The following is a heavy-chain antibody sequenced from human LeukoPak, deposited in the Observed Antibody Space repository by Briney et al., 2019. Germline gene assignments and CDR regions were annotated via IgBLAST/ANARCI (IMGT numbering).Heavy chain of an antibody. J-gene: IGHJ6*02. CDR1: GYTFTSYA. V-gene: IGHV7-4-1*02. CDR2: INTNTGNP. CDR3: ARSLLGYYYYGMDV. Sequence: ASVKVSCKTSGYTFTSYAMNWVRQAPGQGLEWMGWINTNTGNPTYAQGFTGRFVFSLDTSVSTAYLQISSLKAEDTAVHYCARSLLGYYYYGMDVWGQGTTVTVSS.